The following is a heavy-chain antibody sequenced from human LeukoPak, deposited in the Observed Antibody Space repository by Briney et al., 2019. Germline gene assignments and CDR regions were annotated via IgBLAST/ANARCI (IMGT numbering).Heavy chain of an antibody. V-gene: IGHV3-11*01. CDR2: ISSSGSTI. CDR3: ARDYGATAYYGMDV. CDR1: GFTFSDYY. J-gene: IGHJ6*02. D-gene: IGHD5-12*01. Sequence: GGSPRLSCAASGFTFSDYYMSWIRQAPGKGLEWVSYISSSGSTIYYADSVKGRFTISRDNAKNSLYLQMNSLRAEDTAVYYCARDYGATAYYGMDVWGQGTTVTVSS.